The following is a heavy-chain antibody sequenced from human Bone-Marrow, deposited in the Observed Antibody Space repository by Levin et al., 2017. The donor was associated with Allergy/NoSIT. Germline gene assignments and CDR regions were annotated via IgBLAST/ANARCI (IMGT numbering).Heavy chain of an antibody. J-gene: IGHJ4*02. CDR1: GGSVSSGDYY. CDR3: ARVGLVTTFGGMISYYFDT. Sequence: PSETLSLTCTVSGGSVSSGDYYWTWIRQPPGKGLEWLGYIYYGGTTHYSPSLKSRVTLSADTSKNQFSLRLRSVTAADPAIYYCARVGLVTTFGGMISYYFDTGGQGALVTVSS. CDR2: IYYGGTT. D-gene: IGHD3-16*01. V-gene: IGHV4-61*08.